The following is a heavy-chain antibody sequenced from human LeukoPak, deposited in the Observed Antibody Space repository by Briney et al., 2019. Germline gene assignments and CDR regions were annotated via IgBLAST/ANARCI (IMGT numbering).Heavy chain of an antibody. CDR2: FNPNSGGT. V-gene: IGHV1-2*02. CDR1: GYTFNGYY. Sequence: ASVKVSCKASGYTFNGYYMHWVRQAPGQGLEWMGWFNPNSGGTNYAQKFQGRVTVPRDTSISTAYMELCRLRSDDTAVYYCAREIGPRQLHLWGSAFDSWGQGTLVTVSS. J-gene: IGHJ4*02. CDR3: AREIGPRQLHLWGSAFDS. D-gene: IGHD5-18*01.